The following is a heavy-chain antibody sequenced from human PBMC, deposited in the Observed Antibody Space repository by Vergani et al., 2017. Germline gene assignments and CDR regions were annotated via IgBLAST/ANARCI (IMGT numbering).Heavy chain of an antibody. Sequence: QLLESGGGLIQPGGSLRLSCAASGFTFNSYAMTWVRQAPGKGVEWVSGIINNGGNTYYADSVKGRFTCSRDNSKNTLYRQMTYLRAEDTAAYYGAKVCGSTSCPYRGGAFDVWGHGTMVTVSS. CDR1: GFTFNSYA. CDR2: IINNGGNT. CDR3: AKVCGSTSCPYRGGAFDV. V-gene: IGHV3-23*01. D-gene: IGHD2-2*01. J-gene: IGHJ3*01.